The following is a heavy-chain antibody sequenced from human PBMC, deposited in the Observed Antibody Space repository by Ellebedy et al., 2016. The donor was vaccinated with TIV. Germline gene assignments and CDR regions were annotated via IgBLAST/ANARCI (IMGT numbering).Heavy chain of an antibody. CDR2: LTGDGWTT. Sequence: GGSLRLSCAASGFTFHTHTMHWVRLAPGKGLEWVSYLTGDGWTTYYADSVKGRFTISRDNSKNSLYLQMNSLGFDDTALYFCAADTAVTRFAYWGQGTLVTVSS. J-gene: IGHJ4*02. CDR3: AADTAVTRFAY. V-gene: IGHV3-43*01. D-gene: IGHD5-18*01. CDR1: GFTFHTHT.